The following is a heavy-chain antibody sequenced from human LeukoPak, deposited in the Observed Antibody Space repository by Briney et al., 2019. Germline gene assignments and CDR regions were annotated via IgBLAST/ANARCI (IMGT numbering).Heavy chain of an antibody. CDR1: GFTFSSYS. D-gene: IGHD3-10*02. Sequence: GGSLRLSCAASGFTFSSYSMNWVRQAPGRGLEWVSYISSSSSTIYYADSVKGRFTISRDNAKNSLYLQMNSLRAEDTAVYYCAELGTTMIGGVWGKGTTVTISS. V-gene: IGHV3-48*04. CDR2: ISSSSSTI. CDR3: AELGTTMIGGV. J-gene: IGHJ6*04.